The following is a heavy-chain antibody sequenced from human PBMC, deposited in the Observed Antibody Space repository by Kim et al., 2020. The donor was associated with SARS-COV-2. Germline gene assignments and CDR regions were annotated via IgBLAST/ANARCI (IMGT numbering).Heavy chain of an antibody. Sequence: GGSLRLSCAASGFTVSSNYMSWVRQAPGKGLEWVSVIYSGGSTYYADSVKGRFTISRDNSKNTLYLQMNSLRAEDTAVYYCASPDTAMAKGGPYYYYGMDVWGQGTTVTVSS. CDR1: GFTVSSNY. CDR3: ASPDTAMAKGGPYYYYGMDV. J-gene: IGHJ6*02. CDR2: IYSGGST. V-gene: IGHV3-53*01. D-gene: IGHD5-18*01.